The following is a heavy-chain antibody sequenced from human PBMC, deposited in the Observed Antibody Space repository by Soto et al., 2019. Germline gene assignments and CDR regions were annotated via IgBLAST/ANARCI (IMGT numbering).Heavy chain of an antibody. J-gene: IGHJ4*02. D-gene: IGHD4-17*01. CDR3: ARVAYGDGGVVHY. CDR1: GFIFSDYW. V-gene: IGHV3-74*01. Sequence: EVQLVESGGGLVQPGGSLRLACAASGFIFSDYWMHWVRQAPGKGLVWVSRINSDGSTTSYADSVKGRFTISRDNAKNTLYLQMNSLRVEDTAVYYCARVAYGDGGVVHYWGQGTLVTVSA. CDR2: INSDGSTT.